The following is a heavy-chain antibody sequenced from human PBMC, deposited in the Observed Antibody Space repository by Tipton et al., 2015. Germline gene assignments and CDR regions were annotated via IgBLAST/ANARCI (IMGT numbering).Heavy chain of an antibody. CDR1: GISISTKW. CDR2: IKPDGSEK. CDR3: VRSLGSATSDS. D-gene: IGHD2-15*01. Sequence: GSLRLSCVDSGISISTKWMSWVRQAPGKGLEWVANIKPDGSEKYYVDSARGRFTVSRDNAKNSLYLQMSGLRTNDTAVHYCVRSLGSATSDSWGQGTLVTVSS. J-gene: IGHJ1*01. V-gene: IGHV3-7*03.